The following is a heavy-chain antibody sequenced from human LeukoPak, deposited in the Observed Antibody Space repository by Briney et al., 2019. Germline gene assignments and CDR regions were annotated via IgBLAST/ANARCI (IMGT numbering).Heavy chain of an antibody. CDR3: AKAPVTSCRGAFCYPFDS. D-gene: IGHD2-15*01. CDR1: GFTFSSYS. CDR2: ISSSSSYI. J-gene: IGHJ4*02. V-gene: IGHV3-21*04. Sequence: GGSLRLSCAASGFTFSSYSMNWVRQAPGKGLEWVSSISSSSSYIYYADSVKGRFTISRDNAKNSLYLQMNSLRAEDAAVYYCAKAPVTSCRGAFCYPFDSWGQGTLVTVSS.